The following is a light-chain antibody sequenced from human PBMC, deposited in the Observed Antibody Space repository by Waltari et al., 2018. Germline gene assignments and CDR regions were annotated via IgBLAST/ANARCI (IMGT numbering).Light chain of an antibody. CDR2: AAS. V-gene: IGKV1-9*01. CDR1: QGIGSY. Sequence: DIQLTQSPSFLSASVGDRVTITCRASQGIGSYLAWYHQKPGKAPTLLIYAASTLQSGVPSRFSGSYSGTEFTLTISSLQPEDFASYFCQQLHSYPRTFGGGTKMEI. CDR3: QQLHSYPRT. J-gene: IGKJ4*01.